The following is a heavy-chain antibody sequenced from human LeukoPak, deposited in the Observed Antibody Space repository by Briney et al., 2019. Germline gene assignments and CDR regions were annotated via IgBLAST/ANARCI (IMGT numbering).Heavy chain of an antibody. V-gene: IGHV3-48*04. Sequence: GGSLRLSCAASGFTFSSHSVNWVRQAPGKGLEWLSYITGSSSLIYYADSVKGRFTTSRDNAKNSVYLHMNSLRVEDTAVYYCARDVHGYWGQGTLVTVSS. J-gene: IGHJ4*02. CDR1: GFTFSSHS. CDR3: ARDVHGY. CDR2: ITGSSSLI. D-gene: IGHD1-1*01.